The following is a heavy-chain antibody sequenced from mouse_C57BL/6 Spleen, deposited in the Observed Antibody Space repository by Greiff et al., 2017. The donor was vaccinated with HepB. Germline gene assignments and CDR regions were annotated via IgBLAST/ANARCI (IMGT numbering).Heavy chain of an antibody. V-gene: IGHV1-81*01. D-gene: IGHD1-1*01. Sequence: VQLVESGAELARPGASVKLSCKASGYTFTSYGISWVKQRTGQGLEWIGEIYPRSGNTYYNEKFKGKATLTADKSSSTAYMELRSLTSEDSAVYICARDYGSTFYAMDYWGQGTSVTVSS. CDR1: GYTFTSYG. CDR2: IYPRSGNT. J-gene: IGHJ4*01. CDR3: ARDYGSTFYAMDY.